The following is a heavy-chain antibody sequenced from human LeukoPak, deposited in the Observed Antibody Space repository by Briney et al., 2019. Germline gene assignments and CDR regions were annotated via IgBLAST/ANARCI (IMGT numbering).Heavy chain of an antibody. Sequence: GSLRLSCAASGFTFSSYAMSWVRQAPGKGLEWVSTITSGGNTYYADSVKGRFTISRDNSKNTLYLQMNSLRAEDTAVYYCAKKRGSTNSYGMDVWGQGTTVTVSS. CDR3: AKKRGSTNSYGMDV. CDR2: ITSGGNT. J-gene: IGHJ6*02. V-gene: IGHV3-23*01. D-gene: IGHD2-2*01. CDR1: GFTFSSYA.